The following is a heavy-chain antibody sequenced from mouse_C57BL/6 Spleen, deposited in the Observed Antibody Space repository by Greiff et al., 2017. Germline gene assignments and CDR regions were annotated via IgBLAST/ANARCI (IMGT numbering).Heavy chain of an antibody. CDR3: ARGLYYYGSSYDYAMDY. V-gene: IGHV7-1*01. CDR2: SRNKANDYTT. Sequence: EVQGVESGGGLVQSGRSLRLSCATSGFTFSDFYMEWVRQAPGKGLEWIAASRNKANDYTTEYSASVKGRFIVSRDTSQSILYLQMNALRAEDTAIYYCARGLYYYGSSYDYAMDYWGQGTSVTVSS. CDR1: GFTFSDFY. D-gene: IGHD1-1*01. J-gene: IGHJ4*01.